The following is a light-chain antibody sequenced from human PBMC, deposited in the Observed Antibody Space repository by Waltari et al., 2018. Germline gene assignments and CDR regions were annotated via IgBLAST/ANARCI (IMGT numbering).Light chain of an antibody. CDR2: GSS. J-gene: IGKJ2*01. V-gene: IGKV3-20*01. CDR1: QSVSSRY. CDR3: QQYGSSVYT. Sequence: EIVLTQSPGTLSLSQGERATLSCRASQSVSSRYLACDQQKPGQAPRLLIYGSSNRATDIPDRFSGSGSGTDFTLTISRLEPEDFAMYYCQQYGSSVYTFGQGTKLEIK.